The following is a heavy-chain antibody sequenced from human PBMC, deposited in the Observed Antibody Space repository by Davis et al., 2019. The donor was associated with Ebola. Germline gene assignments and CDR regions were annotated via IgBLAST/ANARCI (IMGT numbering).Heavy chain of an antibody. CDR3: AKDYGLGGYSSGWYMDY. V-gene: IGHV3-23*01. CDR1: GFTFSSYA. J-gene: IGHJ4*02. CDR2: ISGSGGST. Sequence: PGGSLRLSCAASGFTFSSYAMSWVRQAPGKGLEWVSAISGSGGSTYYADSVKGRFTISRDNSKNTLYLQMNSLRAEDTAVYYCAKDYGLGGYSSGWYMDYWGQGTLVTVSS. D-gene: IGHD6-19*01.